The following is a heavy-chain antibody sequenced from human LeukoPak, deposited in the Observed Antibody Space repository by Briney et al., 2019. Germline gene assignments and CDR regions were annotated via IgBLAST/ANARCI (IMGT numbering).Heavy chain of an antibody. CDR2: IYPGDSAT. V-gene: IGHV5-51*01. Sequence: GESLKISCRGSGYSFTNYWIGWVRQMPGKGLEWMGIIYPGDSATRYSPSFQGQVTISADKSISTAYLQWSSLKASDTAMYYCARQTQDAFDIWGQGTMVTVSS. CDR3: ARQTQDAFDI. J-gene: IGHJ3*02. CDR1: GYSFTNYW.